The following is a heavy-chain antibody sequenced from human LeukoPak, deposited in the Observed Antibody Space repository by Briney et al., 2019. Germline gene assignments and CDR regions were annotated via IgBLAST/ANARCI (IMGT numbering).Heavy chain of an antibody. J-gene: IGHJ4*02. CDR3: ARRAWNYEYFDY. CDR1: GCIFTTYW. Sequence: GEFLKISCKGSGCIFTTYWIAWVRQMPGKGLEWMGIIYPGDSDTRYSPSFQGQVTISVDKSINTAYLQWSSLTASDTAMYYCARRAWNYEYFDYWGQGTLVTVSS. CDR2: IYPGDSDT. V-gene: IGHV5-51*01. D-gene: IGHD1-7*01.